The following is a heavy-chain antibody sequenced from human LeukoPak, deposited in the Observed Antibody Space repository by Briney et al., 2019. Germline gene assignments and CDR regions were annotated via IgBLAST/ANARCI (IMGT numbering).Heavy chain of an antibody. CDR3: ATGSLAGGFDY. D-gene: IGHD3-10*01. CDR1: GFPLSSYS. CDR2: ISTGGNII. J-gene: IGHJ4*02. Sequence: PGGSLRLSCAASGFPLSSYSINWVRQAPGKGLEWVSYISTGGNIIYYVDSVKGRFTISRDNAKNLLYLQMNLLRAEDTAVYYCATGSLAGGFDYWGQGALVTVSS. V-gene: IGHV3-48*04.